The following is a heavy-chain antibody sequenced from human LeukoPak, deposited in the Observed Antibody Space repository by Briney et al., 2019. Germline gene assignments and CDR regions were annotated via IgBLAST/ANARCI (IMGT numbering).Heavy chain of an antibody. V-gene: IGHV1-2*02. Sequence: VASVKVSCKASGYTFTGYYMHWVRQAPGQGLEWMGWINLNSGGTNYAQKFQGRVTMTRDTSISTAYMELSRLRSDDTAVYYCARVDVVVPAAYFWGQGTLVTVSS. J-gene: IGHJ4*02. CDR2: INLNSGGT. CDR3: ARVDVVVPAAYF. D-gene: IGHD2-2*01. CDR1: GYTFTGYY.